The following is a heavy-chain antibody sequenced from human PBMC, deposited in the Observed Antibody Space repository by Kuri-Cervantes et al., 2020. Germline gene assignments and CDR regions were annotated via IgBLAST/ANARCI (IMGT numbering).Heavy chain of an antibody. CDR2: INSGGSST. D-gene: IGHD2-15*01. CDR1: GFTFSSYG. Sequence: GESLKISCAASGFTFSSYGMHWVRQAPGKGLVWVSRINSGGSSTSYADSVKGRFTISRDNAKNTLYLQMNSLRAEDTAVYYCSRGGVVVVAATPYWGQGTLVTVSS. CDR3: SRGGVVVVAATPY. J-gene: IGHJ4*02. V-gene: IGHV3-74*01.